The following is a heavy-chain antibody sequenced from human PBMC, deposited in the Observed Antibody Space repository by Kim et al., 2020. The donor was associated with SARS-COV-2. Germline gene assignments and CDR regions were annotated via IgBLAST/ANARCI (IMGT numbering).Heavy chain of an antibody. CDR1: GYTFTSYY. J-gene: IGHJ2*01. D-gene: IGHD3-10*01. Sequence: ASVKVSCKASGYTFTSYYMHWVRQAPGQGLEWMGIINPSGGSTSYAQKFQGRVTMTRDTSTSTVYMELSSLRSEDTAVYYCAREDRITMVRGISAYFDLWGRGTLVTVSS. CDR2: INPSGGST. CDR3: AREDRITMVRGISAYFDL. V-gene: IGHV1-46*01.